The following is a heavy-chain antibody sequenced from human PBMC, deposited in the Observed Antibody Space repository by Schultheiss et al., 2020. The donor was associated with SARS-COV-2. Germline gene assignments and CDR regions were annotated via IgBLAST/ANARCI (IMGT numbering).Heavy chain of an antibody. CDR3: ARIHGSGWYFDY. Sequence: SGPTLVKPTQTLTLTCAFTGFSLSTGGMRVSWIRQTPGKALEWLALIDWDDDKYYSTSLKTRLTISKDTSKNQVVLTMTNMDPVDTATYYCARIHGSGWYFDYWGQGTLVTVSS. V-gene: IGHV2-70*01. CDR1: GFSLSTGGMR. D-gene: IGHD6-19*01. J-gene: IGHJ4*02. CDR2: IDWDDDK.